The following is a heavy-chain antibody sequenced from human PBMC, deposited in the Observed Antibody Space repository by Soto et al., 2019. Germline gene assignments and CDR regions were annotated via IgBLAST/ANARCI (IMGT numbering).Heavy chain of an antibody. CDR3: AREPSGGNDAFDI. D-gene: IGHD3-16*01. CDR1: GFTFRSYG. CDR2: IWYDGSHE. Sequence: QVQLVESGGGVVQPGGSLRLSCAASGFTFRSYGMHWVRQAPGKGLEWVAIIWYDGSHESYADSVKGRFTISRDNSKNTLFLQMNILRAEDTAVYYCAREPSGGNDAFDIWGQGTMVTVSS. J-gene: IGHJ3*02. V-gene: IGHV3-33*01.